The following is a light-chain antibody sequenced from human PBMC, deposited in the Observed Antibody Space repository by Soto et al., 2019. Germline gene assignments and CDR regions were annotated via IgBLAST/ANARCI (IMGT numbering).Light chain of an antibody. Sequence: EIVLTQSPGTLSLSPGDRATLSCRASQSVSSSYLAWYQQKPGQAPRLLIYGLSSRATGIPDRFSGSGSRTYFTLTISRLEHEDVAVYYCQHYGSSPYTFGQGTKLEIK. V-gene: IGKV3-20*01. J-gene: IGKJ2*01. CDR1: QSVSSSY. CDR2: GLS. CDR3: QHYGSSPYT.